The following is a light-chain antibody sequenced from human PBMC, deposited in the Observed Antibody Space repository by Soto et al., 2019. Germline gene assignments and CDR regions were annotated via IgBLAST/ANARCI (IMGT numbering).Light chain of an antibody. Sequence: IEFTQSPATLSVSPGERATLSCRARQSVSSDVAWYQQGPGQAPRLLIYGASSRATGIPDRFSGGGSETDFTLTISRLESEDSAVYYCQQYGISPFTFGGGTKVDI. J-gene: IGKJ4*01. CDR1: QSVSSD. V-gene: IGKV3-20*01. CDR3: QQYGISPFT. CDR2: GAS.